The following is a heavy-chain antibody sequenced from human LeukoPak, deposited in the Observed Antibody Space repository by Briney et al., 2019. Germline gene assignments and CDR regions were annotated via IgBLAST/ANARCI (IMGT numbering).Heavy chain of an antibody. V-gene: IGHV3-30*04. CDR3: AKGRMVATFLFDY. CDR2: ISSDGSKK. J-gene: IGHJ4*02. D-gene: IGHD5-12*01. Sequence: GGSLRLSCAASGFIFNNYTMHWVRQTPGKGLEWVAVISSDGSKKYYADSVKGRFTISRDNSKNTLFLQMNSLRPEDTAVYYCAKGRMVATFLFDYWGQGTLVTVSS. CDR1: GFIFNNYT.